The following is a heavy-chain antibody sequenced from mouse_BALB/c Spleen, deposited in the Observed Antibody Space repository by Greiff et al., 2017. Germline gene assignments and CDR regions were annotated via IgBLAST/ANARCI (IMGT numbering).Heavy chain of an antibody. CDR2: IYPGDGDT. Sequence: QVQLKQSGAELARPGASVKLSCKASGYTFTSYWMQWVKQRPGQGLEWIGAIYPGDGDTRYTQKFKGKATLTADKSSSTAYMQLSSLASEDSAVYYCARNYGNPYYFDYWGQGTTLTVSS. CDR1: GYTFTSYW. CDR3: ARNYGNPYYFDY. D-gene: IGHD2-1*01. V-gene: IGHV1-87*01. J-gene: IGHJ2*01.